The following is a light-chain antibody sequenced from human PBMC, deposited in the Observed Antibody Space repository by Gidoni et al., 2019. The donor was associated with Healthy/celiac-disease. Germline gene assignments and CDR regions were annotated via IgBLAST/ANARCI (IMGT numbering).Light chain of an antibody. CDR2: SNN. J-gene: IGLJ2*01. CDR1: SSNIGINT. CDR3: AAWDDSLNGRV. Sequence: QSVLPQPPSASGTPGQRVTISCSGSSSNIGINTVNWYQQLPGTAPRLLIYSNNQRPSGVPDRFSVSKSGTSASLAISGLQSEDEADYYCAAWDDSLNGRVFGGGTKLTVL. V-gene: IGLV1-44*01.